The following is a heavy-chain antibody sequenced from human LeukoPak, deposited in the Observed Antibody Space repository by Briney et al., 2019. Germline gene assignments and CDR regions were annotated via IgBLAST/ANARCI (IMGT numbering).Heavy chain of an antibody. CDR2: ISSSGSTI. Sequence: GGSLRLSCAASGFTFSDYYMSWIRQAPGKGLEWVSYISSSGSTIYYADSVKGRFTISRDNAKNSLYLQMNSLRAEDTAVYYCARVACEVAKSYYYYMDVWGKETTVTVSS. CDR3: ARVACEVAKSYYYYMDV. J-gene: IGHJ6*03. V-gene: IGHV3-11*01. CDR1: GFTFSDYY.